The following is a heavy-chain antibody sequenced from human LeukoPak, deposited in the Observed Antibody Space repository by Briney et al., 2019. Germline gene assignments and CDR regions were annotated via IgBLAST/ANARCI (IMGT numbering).Heavy chain of an antibody. V-gene: IGHV4-38-2*01. CDR1: GITFSDFS. D-gene: IGHD3-10*01. CDR3: ARRTGSGSYLFDP. CDR2: IYQSGST. Sequence: GSLRLSCATSGITFSDFSMNWVRQAPGKGLEWIGSIYQSGSTYYNPSLKSRVTISVDTSKNHFSLKLSSVTAADTAVYYCARRTGSGSYLFDPWGQGTLVTVSS. J-gene: IGHJ5*02.